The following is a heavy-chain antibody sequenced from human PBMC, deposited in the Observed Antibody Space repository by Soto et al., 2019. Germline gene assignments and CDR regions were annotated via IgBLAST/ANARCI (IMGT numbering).Heavy chain of an antibody. D-gene: IGHD4-17*01. Sequence: ASEPRALTCSVSGGSISSYYWSWIRQPPGKGLEWIGYIYYSGSTNYNPSLKSRVTISVDTSKNQFSLKLSSVTAADTAVYYCARRYGPGFDYWGQGTLVTV. CDR1: GGSISSYY. J-gene: IGHJ4*02. CDR2: IYYSGST. CDR3: ARRYGPGFDY. V-gene: IGHV4-59*08.